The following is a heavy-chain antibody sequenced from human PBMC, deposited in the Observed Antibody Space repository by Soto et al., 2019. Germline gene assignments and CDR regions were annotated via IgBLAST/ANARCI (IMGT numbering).Heavy chain of an antibody. Sequence: KPSETLSLTCTVSGGSFKSGSYSWSWIRQPPGKELEWIGYVYHTGRTSYNPSLKSRVSISMDTSKNQFSLNLDSVTAADTAVYFCARDFAYFDSWGQGTLVTVSS. CDR3: ARDFAYFDS. CDR1: GGSFKSGSYS. V-gene: IGHV4-61*01. D-gene: IGHD3-3*01. J-gene: IGHJ4*02. CDR2: VYHTGRT.